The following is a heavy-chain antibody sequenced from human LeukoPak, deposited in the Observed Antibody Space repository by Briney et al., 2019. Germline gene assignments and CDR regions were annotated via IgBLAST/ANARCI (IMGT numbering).Heavy chain of an antibody. D-gene: IGHD4-17*01. V-gene: IGHV1-2*02. CDR1: GYTFTGYY. Sequence: ASVKVSCKASGYTFTGYYMHWVRQAPGQGLEWMGWINPNSGGTNYAQKFQGRVTMTRDTSISTAYTELSRLRSDDTAVYYCARRRYGDYETYYYYYMAVWGKGTTVTISS. CDR3: ARRRYGDYETYYYYYMAV. J-gene: IGHJ6*03. CDR2: INPNSGGT.